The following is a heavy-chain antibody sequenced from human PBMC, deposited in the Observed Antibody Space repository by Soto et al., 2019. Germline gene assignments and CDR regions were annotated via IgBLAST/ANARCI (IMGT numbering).Heavy chain of an antibody. V-gene: IGHV1-2*04. CDR2: INPNSGGT. CDR3: AREVGVGATYGMDV. J-gene: IGHJ6*02. CDR1: GYTFTSYA. D-gene: IGHD1-26*01. Sequence: ASVKVSCKASGYTFTSYAMHWVRQAPGQGLEWMGWINPNSGGTNYAQKFQGWVTMTRDTSISTAYMELSRLRSDDTAVYYCAREVGVGATYGMDVWGQGTTVTVSS.